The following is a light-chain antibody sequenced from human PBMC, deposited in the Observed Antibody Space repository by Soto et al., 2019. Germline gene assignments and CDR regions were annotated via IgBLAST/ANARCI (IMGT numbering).Light chain of an antibody. V-gene: IGKV3-11*01. CDR3: QQRSNWST. Sequence: EIVLTQSPATLSLSPGERATLSCRASQSVSSYLAWYQQKPGQAPRLLIYDASNRATGIPARFSGSGSGTDFTLTISSLEPEDFAVYYCQQRSNWSTFGPGTKVDIQ. CDR1: QSVSSY. J-gene: IGKJ3*01. CDR2: DAS.